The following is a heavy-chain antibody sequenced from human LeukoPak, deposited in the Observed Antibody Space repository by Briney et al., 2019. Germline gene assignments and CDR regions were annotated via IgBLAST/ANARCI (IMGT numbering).Heavy chain of an antibody. Sequence: SETLSLTCTVSGGSISSSSYYWGWLRQPPGKGLEWIGSIYYSGNSYYNPSLKSRVTMSIDTSKNQFSLKVNSVTAADTAVYYCAREDSGSYYNYYYFYMDVWGKGTTVTISS. CDR1: GGSISSSSYY. CDR3: AREDSGSYYNYYYFYMDV. V-gene: IGHV4-39*07. CDR2: IYYSGNS. D-gene: IGHD3-10*01. J-gene: IGHJ6*03.